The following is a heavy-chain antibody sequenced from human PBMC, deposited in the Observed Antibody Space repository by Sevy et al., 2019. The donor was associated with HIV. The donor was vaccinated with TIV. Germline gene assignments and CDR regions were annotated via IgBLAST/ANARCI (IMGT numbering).Heavy chain of an antibody. CDR3: ARGRMFSSRWFDP. CDR1: DGSFSAYY. CDR2: IHHSGST. V-gene: IGHV4-34*01. J-gene: IGHJ5*02. Sequence: SETLSLTCAVFDGSFSAYYWNWIRQPPGKGLEWIGEIHHSGSTNYNPSLKSRVTISVDTSRNQLALKLSSVTAADTAVYYCARGRMFSSRWFDPWGQGTLVTVSS. D-gene: IGHD3-10*02.